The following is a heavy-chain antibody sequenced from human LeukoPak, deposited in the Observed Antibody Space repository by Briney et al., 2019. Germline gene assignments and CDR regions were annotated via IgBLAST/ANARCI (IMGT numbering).Heavy chain of an antibody. J-gene: IGHJ4*02. Sequence: SVKVSCKASGGTFISYASSWVRQAPGQGLEWMGRIIPIFGTANYAQKFQGRVTITTDESTSTAYMELSSLRSEDTAVYYCAREGLPGDYSVFDYWGQGTLVTVSS. CDR1: GGTFISYA. CDR2: IIPIFGTA. CDR3: AREGLPGDYSVFDY. D-gene: IGHD4-17*01. V-gene: IGHV1-69*05.